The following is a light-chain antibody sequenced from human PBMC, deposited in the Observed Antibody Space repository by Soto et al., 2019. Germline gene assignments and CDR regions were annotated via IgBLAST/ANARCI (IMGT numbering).Light chain of an antibody. CDR3: SAYIASITSHV. Sequence: QSALTQPPSVSGSPGQSVTISCSGSSSDVGSHKSVSWYKQAPGTSPKLMIFEVNNRPSGVPDRFSESKSGNTASLTISGLQPADEAAYYCSAYIASITSHVFGTGTKLTVL. J-gene: IGLJ1*01. CDR1: SSDVGSHKS. V-gene: IGLV2-18*02. CDR2: EVN.